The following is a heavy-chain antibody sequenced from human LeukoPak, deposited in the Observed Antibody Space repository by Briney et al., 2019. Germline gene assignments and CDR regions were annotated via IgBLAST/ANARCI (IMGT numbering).Heavy chain of an antibody. CDR3: ARDLEMATILGWFDP. Sequence: GGSLRLSCAASGYTFTGYYMHWVRQAPGQGLEWMGWINPNSGGTNYAQKFQGRVTMTRDTSISTAYMELSRLRSDDTAVYYCARDLEMATILGWFDPWGQGTLVTVSS. CDR2: INPNSGGT. D-gene: IGHD5-24*01. J-gene: IGHJ5*02. V-gene: IGHV1-2*02. CDR1: GYTFTGYY.